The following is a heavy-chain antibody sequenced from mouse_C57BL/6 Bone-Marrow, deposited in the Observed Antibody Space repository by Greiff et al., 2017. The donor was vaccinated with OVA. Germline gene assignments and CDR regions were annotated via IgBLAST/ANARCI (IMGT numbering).Heavy chain of an antibody. CDR2: ISYDGSN. CDR1: GYSITSGYY. CDR3: ASCDGNYYAMDD. Sequence: DVKLQESGPGLVKPSQSLSLTCSVTGYSITSGYYWNWIRQFPGNKLEWMGYISYDGSNNYNPSLKNRISITRDTSKNQFFLKLNAVTTEDTATYYCASCDGNYYAMDDWGQGTSVTVSS. J-gene: IGHJ4*01. V-gene: IGHV3-6*01.